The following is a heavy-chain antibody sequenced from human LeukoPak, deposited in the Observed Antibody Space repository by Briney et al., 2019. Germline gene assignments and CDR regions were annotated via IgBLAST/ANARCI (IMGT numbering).Heavy chain of an antibody. CDR3: ARHITDFWSGYYLDY. D-gene: IGHD3-3*01. J-gene: IGHJ4*02. CDR1: GGSISSSSYY. V-gene: IGHV4-39*01. CDR2: IYYSGST. Sequence: SETLSPTCTVSGGSISSSSYYWGWIRQPPGKGLEWIGSIYYSGSTYYNPSLKSRVTISVDTSKNQFSPKLSSVTAADTAVYYCARHITDFWSGYYLDYWGQGTLVTVSS.